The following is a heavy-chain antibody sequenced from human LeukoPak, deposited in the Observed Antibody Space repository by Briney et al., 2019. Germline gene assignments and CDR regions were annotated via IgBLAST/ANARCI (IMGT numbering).Heavy chain of an antibody. CDR2: ISSSGSTI. CDR3: ASTPSSSSRYFDL. V-gene: IGHV3-48*03. CDR1: GFTFSGYE. J-gene: IGHJ2*01. Sequence: PGGSLRLSCAASGFTFSGYEMNWVRQAPGKGLEWVSYISSSGSTIYYADSVKGRFTISRDNAKNSLCLQMNSLRAEDTAVYYCASTPSSSSRYFDLWGRGTLVTVSS.